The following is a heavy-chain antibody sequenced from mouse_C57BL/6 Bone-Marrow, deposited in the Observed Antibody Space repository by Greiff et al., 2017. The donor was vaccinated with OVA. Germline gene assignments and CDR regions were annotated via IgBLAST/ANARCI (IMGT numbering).Heavy chain of an antibody. CDR3: TRKPPTTVVADWYFDV. CDR2: IDPETGGT. CDR1: GYTFNDYE. J-gene: IGHJ1*03. D-gene: IGHD1-1*01. V-gene: IGHV1-15*01. Sequence: QVQLQQSGAELVRPGASVTLSCKASGYTFNDYEMHWVKQTPVHGLEWIGAIDPETGGTAYNQKFKGKAILTADKSSSTAYMVLRSLTSEDSAVYYCTRKPPTTVVADWYFDVWGTGTTVSVSS.